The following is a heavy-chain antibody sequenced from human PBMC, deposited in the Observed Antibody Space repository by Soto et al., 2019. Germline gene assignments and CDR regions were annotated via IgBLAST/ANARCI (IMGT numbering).Heavy chain of an antibody. Sequence: EVQLVESGGGLVQPGGSLRLSCAASGFTFSSYEMNWVRQAPGKGLEWVSYISSSGSTIYYADSVKVRFTISRDNSKNTMYLQMNSLRAEDTAVYYCARGTVAGRSYYGMDVWGQGTTVTVSS. V-gene: IGHV3-48*03. CDR1: GFTFSSYE. CDR2: ISSSGSTI. D-gene: IGHD6-19*01. J-gene: IGHJ6*02. CDR3: ARGTVAGRSYYGMDV.